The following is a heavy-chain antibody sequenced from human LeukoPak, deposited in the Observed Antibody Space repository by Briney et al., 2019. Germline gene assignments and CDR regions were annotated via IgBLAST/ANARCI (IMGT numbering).Heavy chain of an antibody. D-gene: IGHD3-22*01. Sequence: ASVKVSCKPSGYTFIDYYLHWVRQAPGQGLESMGWIDPDTGDTNYQQKLQGRLTMTRDTSSSTAYMELNRLRADDTAVYYCARAGHNSDSGGYDFWGLGTLVTVSS. CDR1: GYTFIDYY. CDR2: IDPDTGDT. CDR3: ARAGHNSDSGGYDF. J-gene: IGHJ4*02. V-gene: IGHV1-2*02.